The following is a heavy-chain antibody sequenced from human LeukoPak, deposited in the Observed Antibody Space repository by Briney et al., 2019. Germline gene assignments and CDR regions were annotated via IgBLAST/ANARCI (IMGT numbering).Heavy chain of an antibody. V-gene: IGHV3-30*04. Sequence: GGSLRLSCAASGFTFSSYAMHWVRQAPGKGLEWVAVISYDGSNKYYADSVKGRFTISRDNSKNTLYLQMTSLRAEDTAVYYCAKLRDFGDQTYWGQGTLVTVSS. CDR1: GFTFSSYA. D-gene: IGHD3-10*01. J-gene: IGHJ4*02. CDR2: ISYDGSNK. CDR3: AKLRDFGDQTY.